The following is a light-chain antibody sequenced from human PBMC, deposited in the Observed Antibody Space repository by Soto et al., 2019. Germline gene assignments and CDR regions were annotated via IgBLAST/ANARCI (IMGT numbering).Light chain of an antibody. J-gene: IGKJ2*02. CDR2: DAS. CDR3: QPYNTSPPCA. V-gene: IGKV3-20*01. Sequence: EIVLTQSPDTLSLSPGERATLSCRASESVTFGYLAWYQQRPGQRPRLLFSDASSSAPGIPDRFGAGGSVTDFTLAMYIVEPNDFAVYCSQPYNTSPPCACGQGTRVEIK. CDR1: ESVTFGY.